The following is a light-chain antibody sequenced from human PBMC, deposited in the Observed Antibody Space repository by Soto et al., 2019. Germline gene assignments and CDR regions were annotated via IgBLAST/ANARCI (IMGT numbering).Light chain of an antibody. CDR1: SSDIGYYNY. Sequence: QSALTQPASVSGSPGQSITISCTGTSSDIGYYNYVSWYQQHTGKAPKVIIYEVSNRPSGVSDRFSGSKSGNTASLTISGLQAEDEGDYYCSSYEDSSILMFGGGTKVTV. CDR2: EVS. J-gene: IGLJ3*02. V-gene: IGLV2-14*01. CDR3: SSYEDSSILM.